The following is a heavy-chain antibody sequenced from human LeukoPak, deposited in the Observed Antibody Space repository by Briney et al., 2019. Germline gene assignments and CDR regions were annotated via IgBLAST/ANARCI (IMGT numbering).Heavy chain of an antibody. V-gene: IGHV1-2*02. CDR2: INPNSGGT. J-gene: IGHJ4*02. CDR3: ARARTTVTTDPSVHYLDY. D-gene: IGHD4-17*01. CDR1: GYTFTGYY. Sequence: ASVKVSCRASGYTFTGYYMHWVRQAPGQGLEWMGWINPNSGGTNYAQKFQGRVTMTRDTSISTAYMELSRLRSDDTAVYYCARARTTVTTDPSVHYLDYWGQGTLVTVSS.